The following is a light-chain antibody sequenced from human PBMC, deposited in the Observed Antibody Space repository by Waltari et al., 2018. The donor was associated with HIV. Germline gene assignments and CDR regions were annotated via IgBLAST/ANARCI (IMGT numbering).Light chain of an antibody. Sequence: ENVLTQSPVPLSLSPGEIATPSCRASRSVSSNYLTWYQQRPGQAPRLLIYAASTRATAIPDRFSGSGSGTDFTLTISRLEPEDFAVYYCQQYGTSPYTFGQGTKVEI. V-gene: IGKV3-20*01. CDR2: AAS. CDR1: RSVSSNY. J-gene: IGKJ2*01. CDR3: QQYGTSPYT.